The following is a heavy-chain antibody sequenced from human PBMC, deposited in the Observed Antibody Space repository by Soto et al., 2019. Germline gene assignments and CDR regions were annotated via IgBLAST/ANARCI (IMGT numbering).Heavy chain of an antibody. CDR2: IIPIFGTA. CDR3: ARERTGTTGFDP. Sequence: QVQLVQSGDEVKKPGSSVKVSCKASGGTFSSSAISWVRQAPGQGLEWMGGIIPIFGTANYAQKFQGRVTITADESTSTAYMELSSLRSEDTAVYYCARERTGTTGFDPWGQGTLVTVSS. D-gene: IGHD1-7*01. J-gene: IGHJ5*02. V-gene: IGHV1-69*01. CDR1: GGTFSSSA.